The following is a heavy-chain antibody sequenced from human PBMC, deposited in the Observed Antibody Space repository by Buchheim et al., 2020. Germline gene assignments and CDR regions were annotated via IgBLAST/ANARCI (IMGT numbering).Heavy chain of an antibody. V-gene: IGHV4-31*01. D-gene: IGHD4-17*01. CDR3: ARDRGAHDFGPIDY. CDR1: GVSINTGTFY. CDR2: VYYTGRA. Sequence: QVQLQESGPGLVKPSQTLSLTCTVSGVSINTGTFYWSWIRQHPGKGLEWIGYVYYTGRAYSNPSLKSLASMSVDTSQNQFSLNLASVTAADTAVYYCARDRGAHDFGPIDYWGQGAL. J-gene: IGHJ4*02.